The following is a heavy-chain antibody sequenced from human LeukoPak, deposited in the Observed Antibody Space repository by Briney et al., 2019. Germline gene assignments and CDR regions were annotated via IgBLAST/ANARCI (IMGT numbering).Heavy chain of an antibody. Sequence: ASVKVSCKASGYTFTSNGISWVRQAPGQGLEWMGWINPYIDNTNYAQKLQGRVTITRNTSISTAFMELSSLRSEDTAVYYCAREEGGSYSNLHDYWGQGTLVTVSS. V-gene: IGHV1-8*03. J-gene: IGHJ4*02. CDR1: GYTFTSNG. D-gene: IGHD1-26*01. CDR3: AREEGGSYSNLHDY. CDR2: INPYIDNT.